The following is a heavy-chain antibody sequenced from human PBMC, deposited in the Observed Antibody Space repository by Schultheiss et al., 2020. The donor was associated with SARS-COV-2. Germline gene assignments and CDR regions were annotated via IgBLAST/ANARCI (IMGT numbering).Heavy chain of an antibody. D-gene: IGHD3-10*01. J-gene: IGHJ5*02. Sequence: SETLSLTCTVSGGSISSGGYYWSWIRQHPGKGLEWIGEIDHIGGTDYNPSLKSRVSISIDTSKKQFSLRLTSVTAADSATYYCARGRYYGSGSYIRGPWGQGTQVTVSS. CDR2: IDHIGGT. CDR3: ARGRYYGSGSYIRGP. V-gene: IGHV4-31*03. CDR1: GGSISSGGYY.